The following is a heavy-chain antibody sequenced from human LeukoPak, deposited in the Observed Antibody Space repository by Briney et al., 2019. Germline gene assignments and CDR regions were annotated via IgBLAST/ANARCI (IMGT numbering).Heavy chain of an antibody. CDR1: GFTFSHKG. V-gene: IGHV3-30*02. J-gene: IGHJ4*02. CDR2: VRYDGTDK. CDR3: ARGQTDYGY. Sequence: RGSLRLSCVGSGFTFSHKGMHWVRQAPGKGLEWLAFVRYDGTDKYYADSVRGRLTISRDNSKNTVYLQMNTLRAEDTAVYYCARGQTDYGYWGQGTLVTVSS. D-gene: IGHD4-17*01.